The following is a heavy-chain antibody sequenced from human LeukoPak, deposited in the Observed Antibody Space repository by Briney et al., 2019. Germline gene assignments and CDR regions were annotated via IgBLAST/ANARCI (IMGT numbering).Heavy chain of an antibody. Sequence: GESLKISCKGSGYSFTSYWIGWVRQMPRKGLEWMGIIYPGDSDTRYSPSFQGQVTISADKSISTAYLQWSSLKASDTAMYYCARQLEGYCSSTSCYHYDYWGQGTLVTVSS. CDR3: ARQLEGYCSSTSCYHYDY. J-gene: IGHJ4*02. V-gene: IGHV5-51*01. CDR1: GYSFTSYW. CDR2: IYPGDSDT. D-gene: IGHD2-2*01.